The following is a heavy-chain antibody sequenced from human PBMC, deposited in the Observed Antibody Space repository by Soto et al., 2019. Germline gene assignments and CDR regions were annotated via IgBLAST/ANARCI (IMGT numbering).Heavy chain of an antibody. Sequence: ASVKVSCKASGYTFTSYGISRVRQAPGQGLEWMGWISAYNGNTNYAQKLQGRVTMTTDTSTSTAYMELRSLRSDDTAVYYCARLHYDSSGYYYWTPSYFDYWGQGTLVTVSS. D-gene: IGHD3-22*01. V-gene: IGHV1-18*01. CDR1: GYTFTSYG. J-gene: IGHJ4*02. CDR3: ARLHYDSSGYYYWTPSYFDY. CDR2: ISAYNGNT.